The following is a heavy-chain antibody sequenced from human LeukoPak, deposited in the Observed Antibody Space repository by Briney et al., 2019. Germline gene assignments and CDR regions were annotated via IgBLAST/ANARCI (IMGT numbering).Heavy chain of an antibody. D-gene: IGHD5-24*01. CDR3: AREGVDGYNFY. CDR1: GGTFSSYA. V-gene: IGHV1-69*04. Sequence: GASVKVSCKASGGTFSSYAISWVRQAPGQGLEWMGRIILILGIANYAQKFQGRVTITADKSTSTAYMELSSLRSEDTAVYYCAREGVDGYNFYWGQGTLVTVSS. J-gene: IGHJ4*02. CDR2: IILILGIA.